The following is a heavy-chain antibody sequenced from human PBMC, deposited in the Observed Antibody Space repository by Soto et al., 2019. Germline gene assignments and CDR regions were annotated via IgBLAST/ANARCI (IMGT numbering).Heavy chain of an antibody. V-gene: IGHV1-69*06. CDR2: IIPIFGTA. J-gene: IGHJ4*02. D-gene: IGHD1-26*01. CDR1: GGTFSSYA. Sequence: GASVKVSCKASGGTFSSYAISWVRQAPGQGLEWMGGIIPIFGTANYAQKFQGRVTITADKSTSTAYMELSSLRSEDTAVYYCASRYSGSYYSASFDYWGQGTLVTVSS. CDR3: ASRYSGSYYSASFDY.